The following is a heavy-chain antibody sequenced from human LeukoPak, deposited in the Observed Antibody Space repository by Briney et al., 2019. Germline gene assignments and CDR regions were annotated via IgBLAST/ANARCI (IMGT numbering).Heavy chain of an antibody. V-gene: IGHV1-46*01. CDR3: AREAPGLGGAFDI. J-gene: IGHJ3*02. D-gene: IGHD3-16*01. Sequence: ASVKVSCKASGYTYTNYYLHWVRQAPGQGLEWMGIINPSGGSTSYAQKFQVRVTMTRDTSTSTVYMELSSLRSEDTAVYYCAREAPGLGGAFDIWGQGTMVTVSS. CDR1: GYTYTNYY. CDR2: INPSGGST.